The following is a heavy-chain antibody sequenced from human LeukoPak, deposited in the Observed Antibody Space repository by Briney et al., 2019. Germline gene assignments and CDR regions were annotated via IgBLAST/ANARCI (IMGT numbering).Heavy chain of an antibody. D-gene: IGHD3-3*01. CDR1: GFTFSDYG. V-gene: IGHV3-23*01. CDR2: ISGNGNIT. J-gene: IGHJ4*02. Sequence: GGSLRLSCVSSGFTFSDYGMTWVRQPPGKGLEWVSVISGNGNITHYGNSVKGRFTISRDSSKNTVYLGMNSLRDEDTAIYYCAKVAPWDPFDTKGHYSRFYFDSWGQGTLVTVSS. CDR3: AKVAPWDPFDTKGHYSRFYFDS.